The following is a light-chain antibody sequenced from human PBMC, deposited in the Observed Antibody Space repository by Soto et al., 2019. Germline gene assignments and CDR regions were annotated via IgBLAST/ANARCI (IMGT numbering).Light chain of an antibody. Sequence: QSALSQPASMSGSPGQSITISCTGTSSDVGGYNYVSWYRQNPGKAPKLIIYDVIHRPSEVSNRFSGSKSGNTASLTISGLQAEDEADYYCSSHSSSSTLVVFGGGTKLTVL. J-gene: IGLJ2*01. V-gene: IGLV2-14*03. CDR2: DVI. CDR1: SSDVGGYNY. CDR3: SSHSSSSTLVV.